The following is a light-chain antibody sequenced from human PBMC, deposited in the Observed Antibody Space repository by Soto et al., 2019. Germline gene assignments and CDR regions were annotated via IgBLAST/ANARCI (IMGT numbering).Light chain of an antibody. V-gene: IGLV2-14*01. CDR2: EAS. CDR3: TSHAGSNNYV. CDR1: NSDVGGYNY. J-gene: IGLJ1*01. Sequence: QSVLTQPASVSGSPGQSITIFCSGSNSDVGGYNYVSWYQHHPGQAPKLIIYEASNRPSGVSDRFSGSKSGNTASLTISGLRAEDEADYYCTSHAGSNNYVFGTGTKVTVL.